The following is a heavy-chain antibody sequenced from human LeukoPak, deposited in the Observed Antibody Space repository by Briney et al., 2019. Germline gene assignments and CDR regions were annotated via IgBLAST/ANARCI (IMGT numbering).Heavy chain of an antibody. D-gene: IGHD1-26*01. V-gene: IGHV4-4*07. CDR3: AREYPNVIVGASFDS. CDR1: GGSINNYY. J-gene: IGHJ4*02. Sequence: KPSETLSLTCTVSGGSINNYYWTWIRQPAGKGLEWIGRIYTSGTTNYNPSLKSRVTMSVDTSKNQFSLKLSSVTAADTAVYYCAREYPNVIVGASFDSWGQGTLVTVSS. CDR2: IYTSGTT.